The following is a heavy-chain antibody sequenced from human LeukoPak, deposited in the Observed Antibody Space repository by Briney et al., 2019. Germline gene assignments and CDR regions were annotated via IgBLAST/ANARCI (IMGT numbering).Heavy chain of an antibody. D-gene: IGHD2-15*01. CDR2: ISSDGSNK. Sequence: GGSLRLSCTASGFSFSGHWMHWARQAPGKGLEWVAAISSDGSNKYYADSVKGRFTISRDNSKNTMFLQMDSLRGEDTAMYYCASGGYIDYWGQGTLVTVS. J-gene: IGHJ4*02. CDR3: ASGGYIDY. CDR1: GFSFSGHW. V-gene: IGHV3-30*03.